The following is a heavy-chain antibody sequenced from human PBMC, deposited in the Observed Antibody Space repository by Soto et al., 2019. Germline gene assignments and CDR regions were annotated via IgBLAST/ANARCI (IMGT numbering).Heavy chain of an antibody. Sequence: QVQLVQSGAEEKKPGASVKVSCKASGYTFTSYAMHWVRQAPGQRLEWMGWINAGNGNTKYSQKFQGRVTITRDTSERMDYMELSSMRSEDTDVYCCASGITLPNPRYYWGQGTMGTVSS. V-gene: IGHV1-3*05. CDR3: ASGITLPNPRYY. D-gene: IGHD1-20*01. CDR2: INAGNGNT. J-gene: IGHJ4*02. CDR1: GYTFTSYA.